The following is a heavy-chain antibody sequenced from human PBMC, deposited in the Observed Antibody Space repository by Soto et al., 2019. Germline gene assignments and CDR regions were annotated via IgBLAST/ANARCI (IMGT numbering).Heavy chain of an antibody. D-gene: IGHD3-10*01. CDR3: ARVWFGAIEFDY. CDR1: GYNFIGYY. V-gene: IGHV1-2*02. J-gene: IGHJ4*02. Sequence: GASVKVSCKTSGYNFIGYYIHWVRQAPGQGLEWMGWINPNGGGTSYAQRFQGRVSMTTDTSISTAYMDRRRLRSDDTAVYFCARVWFGAIEFDYWGQGALVTVSS. CDR2: INPNGGGT.